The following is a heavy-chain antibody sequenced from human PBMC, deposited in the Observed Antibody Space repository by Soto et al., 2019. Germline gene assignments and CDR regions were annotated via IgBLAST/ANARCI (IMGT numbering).Heavy chain of an antibody. CDR2: INAGNGNT. Sequence: ASVKVSCKASGYTFTSYAMHWVRQAPGQRLEWMGWINAGNGNTKYSQKFQGRVTITRDTSASTAYMELSSLRSEDTAVYYCARDLGGATKGDYWGQGTLVTVSS. D-gene: IGHD1-26*01. CDR1: GYTFTSYA. V-gene: IGHV1-3*01. J-gene: IGHJ4*02. CDR3: ARDLGGATKGDY.